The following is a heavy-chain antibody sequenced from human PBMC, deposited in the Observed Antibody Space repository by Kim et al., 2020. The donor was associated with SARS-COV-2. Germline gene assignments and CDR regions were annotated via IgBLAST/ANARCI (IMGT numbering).Heavy chain of an antibody. Sequence: GGSLRLSCAASGFTVSSNYMSWVRQAPGKGLEWVSVIYSGGSTYYADSVKGRFTISRDNSKNTLYLQMNSLRAEDTAVYYCARDGLGQQLARKGAFDIWGQGTMVTVSS. CDR1: GFTVSSNY. V-gene: IGHV3-53*01. J-gene: IGHJ3*02. CDR2: IYSGGST. D-gene: IGHD6-13*01. CDR3: ARDGLGQQLARKGAFDI.